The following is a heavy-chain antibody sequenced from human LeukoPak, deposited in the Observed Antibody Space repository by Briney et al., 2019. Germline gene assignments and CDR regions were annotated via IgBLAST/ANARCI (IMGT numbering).Heavy chain of an antibody. CDR2: ISGGGGTT. CDR3: ARANPLDGGSLYPFDS. J-gene: IGHJ4*02. V-gene: IGHV3-23*01. Sequence: GGSLRLSCAASGFTFSDARMSWVRQAPGKGLEWISAISGGGGTTYYADSVKGRFTISRDNAKNTLYLQMNSLRAEDTAIYYCARANPLDGGSLYPFDSWGQGTLVTVSS. D-gene: IGHD4-23*01. CDR1: GFTFSDAR.